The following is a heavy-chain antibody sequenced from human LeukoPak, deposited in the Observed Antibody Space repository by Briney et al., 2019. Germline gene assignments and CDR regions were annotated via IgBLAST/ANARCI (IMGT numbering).Heavy chain of an antibody. D-gene: IGHD3-10*01. CDR2: IYYSGST. V-gene: IGHV4-39*07. Sequence: SETLSLTCTVSGGSISSSSYYWGWIRQPPGKGLEWIGSIYYSGSTYYNPPLKSRVTISVDTSKNQFSLKLSSVTAADTAVYYCAQPLGYYGSGPEGDAFDIWGQGTMVTVSS. J-gene: IGHJ3*02. CDR1: GGSISSSSYY. CDR3: AQPLGYYGSGPEGDAFDI.